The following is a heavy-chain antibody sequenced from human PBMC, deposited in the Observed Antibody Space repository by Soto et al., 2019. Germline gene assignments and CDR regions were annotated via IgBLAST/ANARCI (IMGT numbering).Heavy chain of an antibody. CDR2: IRYDGSNK. J-gene: IGHJ4*02. D-gene: IGHD3-10*01. Sequence: GGSLRLSCAASGFTFSSYGMHWVRQAPGKGLEWVAVIRYDGSNKYYADSVKGRFTISRDNSKNTLYLQMNSLRAEDTAVYYCARGSMRYYYGSGSYLHYWGQGTLVTVSS. V-gene: IGHV3-30*02. CDR1: GFTFSSYG. CDR3: ARGSMRYYYGSGSYLHY.